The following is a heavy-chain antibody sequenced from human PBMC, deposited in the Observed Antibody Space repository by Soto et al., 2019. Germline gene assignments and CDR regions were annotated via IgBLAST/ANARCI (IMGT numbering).Heavy chain of an antibody. CDR2: ISFDGSYT. CDR1: GFIFTTYG. Sequence: GGSLRLSCAASGFIFTTYGMHCVRQAPGKGLEWVADISFDGSYTYYAESVKGRFTISRDNSKNTVYLQMNSLRAEDTAVYYCAKGRGSYGGAYDYWRQGTLVTVSS. V-gene: IGHV3-30*18. CDR3: AKGRGSYGGAYDY. D-gene: IGHD1-26*01. J-gene: IGHJ4*02.